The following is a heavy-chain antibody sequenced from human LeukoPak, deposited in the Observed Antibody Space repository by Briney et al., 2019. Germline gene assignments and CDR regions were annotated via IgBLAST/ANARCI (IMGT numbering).Heavy chain of an antibody. V-gene: IGHV3-23*01. CDR3: AKSLESTNYYYHMDV. D-gene: IGHD2-2*01. CDR2: ISGSGGST. J-gene: IGHJ6*03. CDR1: GFTFSSYG. Sequence: GGSLRRSCAASGFTFSSYGLGWVRQAPGKGLEWVSAISGSGGSTYYADSVKGRFTISRDNTKNTLYLQTNSLRAEDTAVYYCAKSLESTNYYYHMDVWGKGTTVTISS.